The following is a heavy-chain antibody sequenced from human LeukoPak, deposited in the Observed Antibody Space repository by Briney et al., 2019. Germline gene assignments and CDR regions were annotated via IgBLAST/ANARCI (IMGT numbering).Heavy chain of an antibody. V-gene: IGHV1-46*01. CDR3: ARGDDHYYYALDV. J-gene: IGHJ6*02. Sequence: VASVKVSSKASGDTFTNYFVHWVRQAPGQGPEWMGLIHTSGGSTTYAQKFQGRVTMTGDTSTSTVYMELSSLRSEDTAVYYCARGDDHYYYALDVWGQGTTVAVSS. CDR1: GDTFTNYF. CDR2: IHTSGGST. D-gene: IGHD5-24*01.